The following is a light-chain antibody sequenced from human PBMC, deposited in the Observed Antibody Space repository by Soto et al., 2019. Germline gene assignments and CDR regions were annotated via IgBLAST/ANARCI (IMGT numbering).Light chain of an antibody. J-gene: IGKJ1*01. Sequence: EIVRTQSPATLSLSPGERATLSWKASQSVSILLAWYQQKPGQAPRLLIYGASNRATGIPDRFSGSGSGTEFTLTISRLEPEDFEVYFCQHYGSSPWTFGQGTKVDIK. CDR1: QSVSIL. CDR3: QHYGSSPWT. V-gene: IGKV3-20*01. CDR2: GAS.